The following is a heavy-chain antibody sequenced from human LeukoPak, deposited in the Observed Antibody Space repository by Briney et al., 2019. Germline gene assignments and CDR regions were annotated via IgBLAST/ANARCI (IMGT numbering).Heavy chain of an antibody. CDR1: GFIFSNYW. V-gene: IGHV3-7*01. J-gene: IGHJ4*02. CDR2: IKQDGSEK. Sequence: GGSLRLSCAASGFIFSNYWMNWVRQAPGKGLEGVANIKQDGSEKYYVDPVKGRFSISRDKAKNSLYLQMSSLRAEDTAVYYCARGGSGYSYGKIDYWGQRTLVTVSS. D-gene: IGHD5-18*01. CDR3: ARGGSGYSYGKIDY.